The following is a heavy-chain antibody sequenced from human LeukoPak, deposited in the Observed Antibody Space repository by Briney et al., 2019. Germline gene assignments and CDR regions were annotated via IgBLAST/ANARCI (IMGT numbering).Heavy chain of an antibody. J-gene: IGHJ3*02. CDR2: ISAYNSDT. CDR1: GYTFTSYG. CDR3: ARDSRQQPGDAFDI. Sequence: ASVKVSCKASGYTFTSYGISWVRHGPGQGLERMGWISAYNSDTNYAQKLQGRGTMTTDTSTSTAYMELRSLRSDDTAVYYCARDSRQQPGDAFDIWGQGTMVTVSS. D-gene: IGHD6-13*01. V-gene: IGHV1-18*01.